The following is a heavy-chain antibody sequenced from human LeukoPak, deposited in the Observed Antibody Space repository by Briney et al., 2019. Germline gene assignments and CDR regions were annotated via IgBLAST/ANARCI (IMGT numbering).Heavy chain of an antibody. V-gene: IGHV1-2*02. Sequence: ASVKVSCKASGGTFSTYAIIWVRQAPGQGLEWMGWIHPNSGGTNYAQNFQGRVTMTRDTSISTAYMELSRLRSDDTALYYCARASGRYSDAFDIWGQGTMVTVSS. D-gene: IGHD1-26*01. CDR1: GGTFSTYA. CDR3: ARASGRYSDAFDI. CDR2: IHPNSGGT. J-gene: IGHJ3*02.